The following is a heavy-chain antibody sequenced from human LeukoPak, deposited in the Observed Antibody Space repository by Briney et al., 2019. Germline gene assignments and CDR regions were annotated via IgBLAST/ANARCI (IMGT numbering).Heavy chain of an antibody. J-gene: IGHJ3*02. Sequence: GASVKVSCKASGYTFTSYGISWVRQAPGQGLEWMGWISAYNGNTNYAQKLQGRVTITTDTSTSTAYMELRSLRSDDTAVYYCARDRKYSGSYPSIQPEDAFDIWGQGTMVTVSS. CDR1: GYTFTSYG. V-gene: IGHV1-18*01. CDR3: ARDRKYSGSYPSIQPEDAFDI. CDR2: ISAYNGNT. D-gene: IGHD1-26*01.